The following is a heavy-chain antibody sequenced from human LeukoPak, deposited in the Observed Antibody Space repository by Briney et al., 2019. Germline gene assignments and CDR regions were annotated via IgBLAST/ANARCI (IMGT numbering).Heavy chain of an antibody. CDR3: ARGGSYSLDAFDI. D-gene: IGHD1-26*01. J-gene: IGHJ3*02. CDR2: INSDGSST. Sequence: GGSLRLSCAASGFTFSSYWMHWVRQAPGKGLVWVSRINSDGSSTSYVDSVKGRFTTSRDNAKNTLYLQMNSLRAEDTAVYYCARGGSYSLDAFDIWGQGTMVTVSS. CDR1: GFTFSSYW. V-gene: IGHV3-74*01.